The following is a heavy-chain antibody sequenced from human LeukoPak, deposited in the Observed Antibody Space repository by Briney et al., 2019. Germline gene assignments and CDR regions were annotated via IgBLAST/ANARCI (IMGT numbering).Heavy chain of an antibody. CDR3: ARDRRESWFDP. J-gene: IGHJ5*02. CDR1: DFSVTDNY. V-gene: IGHV3-53*01. Sequence: GGSLRLSCAASDFSVTDNYVTWVRQAPGKGLQWVSSVYAGGATYYADSVRGRFTISRDKSKNTVYLQMTSLRVEDTAVYYCARDRRESWFDPWGQGTLVTVSS. CDR2: VYAGGAT.